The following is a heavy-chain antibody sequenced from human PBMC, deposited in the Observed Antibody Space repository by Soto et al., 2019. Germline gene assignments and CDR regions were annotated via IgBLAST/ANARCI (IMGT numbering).Heavy chain of an antibody. CDR1: GFTFNIYA. D-gene: IGHD3-22*01. CDR2: ISRYGDIT. Sequence: EVQLLESGGDLIQPGGSLRLSCAASGFTFNIYAMTWVRQAPGKGLEWVSAISRYGDITYYADSVEGRFTISRDKSKNTLYLQMNSLTAEDTAVYYCAKDRYLDHDSRGYLFDNWGQGTLVTVSS. J-gene: IGHJ4*02. V-gene: IGHV3-23*01. CDR3: AKDRYLDHDSRGYLFDN.